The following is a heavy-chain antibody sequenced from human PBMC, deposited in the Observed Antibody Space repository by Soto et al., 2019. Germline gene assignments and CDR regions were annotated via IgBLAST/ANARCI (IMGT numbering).Heavy chain of an antibody. V-gene: IGHV3-48*01. CDR2: ISSSSSTI. Sequence: TGGSLRLSCAAPGFTFSSYSMKWVRQAPGEGVVWVSYISSSSSTIYYADSVKGRFTISRDNAKNSLYLQMNSLRAEDTAVYYCARDRLRFLEWSTTHDAFDIWGQGTMVTVSS. CDR1: GFTFSSYS. J-gene: IGHJ3*02. D-gene: IGHD3-3*01. CDR3: ARDRLRFLEWSTTHDAFDI.